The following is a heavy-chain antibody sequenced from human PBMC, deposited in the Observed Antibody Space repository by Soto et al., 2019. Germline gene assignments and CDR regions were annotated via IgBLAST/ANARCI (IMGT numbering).Heavy chain of an antibody. CDR2: ISSDGSRK. CDR1: GFTFGNFG. J-gene: IGHJ4*02. CDR3: ASGCSGGTHCFYFYF. V-gene: IGHV3-30*03. D-gene: IGHD6-13*01. Sequence: QVQLVESGGGVVQPGRSLRLSCAASGFTFGNFGIHWVRQAPGKGLEWVADISSDGSRKFYADSVKGRFTISRDNSKNTMYLQMNSLRTEDTAVYFCASGCSGGTHCFYFYFWGQGILVTVSS.